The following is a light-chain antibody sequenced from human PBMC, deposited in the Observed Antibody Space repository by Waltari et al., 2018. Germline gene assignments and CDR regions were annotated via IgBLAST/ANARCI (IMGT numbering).Light chain of an antibody. J-gene: IGLJ1*01. CDR3: QSYDSSLSALYV. Sequence: QSVLTQPPSVSGAPGQRVTISCTGSSSNIGAGYDVPWYQQLPGTAPKLLIYGNNNRPSGVPDRFSGSKSGTSASLAITGLQAEDEADYYCQSYDSSLSALYVFGTGTKVTVL. CDR1: SSNIGAGYD. CDR2: GNN. V-gene: IGLV1-40*01.